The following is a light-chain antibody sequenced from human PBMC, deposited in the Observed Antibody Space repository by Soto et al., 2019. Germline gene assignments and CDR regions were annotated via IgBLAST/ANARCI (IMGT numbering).Light chain of an antibody. CDR1: QSVSSSY. CDR3: QQYGSSLLT. J-gene: IGKJ4*01. CDR2: GPS. Sequence: EIVLTHSPGTLSLSPVQKATLSCMSIQSVSSSYLAWYQQKPGQAPRLLIYGPSSRATGIPDRFSGSGSGTDFTLTISRLEPEDFAVYYCQQYGSSLLTFGGGTKVDIK. V-gene: IGKV3-20*01.